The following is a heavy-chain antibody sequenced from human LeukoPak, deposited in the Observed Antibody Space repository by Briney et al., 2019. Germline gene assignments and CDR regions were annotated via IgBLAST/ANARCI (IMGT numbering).Heavy chain of an antibody. CDR1: GFTFSSYA. D-gene: IGHD3-3*01. J-gene: IGHJ4*02. CDR2: ISGSGGST. CDR3: AKEVGANTIFGVVMSFDY. V-gene: IGHV3-23*01. Sequence: GGSLRLSCAASGFTFSSYAMSWVRQAPGKGLEWVSAISGSGGSTYYADSVKGRFTISRDNSKNTLYLQMNSLRAEDTAVYYCAKEVGANTIFGVVMSFDYWGQGTLVTVSS.